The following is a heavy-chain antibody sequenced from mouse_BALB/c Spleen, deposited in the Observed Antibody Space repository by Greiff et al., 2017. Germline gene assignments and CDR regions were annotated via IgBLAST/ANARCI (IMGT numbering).Heavy chain of an antibody. V-gene: IGHV3-8*02. J-gene: IGHJ4*01. Sequence: EVKLQESGPSLVKPSQTLSLTCSVTGDSITSGYWNWIRKFPGNKLEYMGYISYSGSTYYNPSLKSRISITRDTSKNQYYLQLNSVTTEDTATYYCARYGYDAGYAMDYWGQGTSVTVSS. CDR1: GDSITSGY. D-gene: IGHD2-2*01. CDR3: ARYGYDAGYAMDY. CDR2: ISYSGST.